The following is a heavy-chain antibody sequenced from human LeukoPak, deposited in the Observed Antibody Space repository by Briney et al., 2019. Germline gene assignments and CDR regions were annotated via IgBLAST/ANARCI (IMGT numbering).Heavy chain of an antibody. CDR1: SGSIRSGGYS. CDR3: ATYLWGSYRHDY. D-gene: IGHD3-16*02. V-gene: IGHV4-31*03. Sequence: PSETLSLTCTVSSGSIRSGGYSWSWIRQHPGKGLEWIGYIYYSGSTYYNPSLKSRVTISVDTSKNQFSLKLSSVTAADTAVYYCATYLWGSYRHDYWGQGTLVTVSS. J-gene: IGHJ4*02. CDR2: IYYSGST.